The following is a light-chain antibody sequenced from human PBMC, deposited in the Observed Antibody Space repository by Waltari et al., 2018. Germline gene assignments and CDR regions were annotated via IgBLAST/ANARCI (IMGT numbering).Light chain of an antibody. CDR1: QSVSRF. CDR3: QKYDRLPAT. V-gene: IGKV3-20*01. Sequence: ETVLTQSPDTLSLSPGERGPLSCRASQSVSRFLAWYQQNPGQAPRLLIYGASTRATGIPDRFSGSGSGTDFSLTISRLEPEDFAVYYCQKYDRLPATFGQGTKVEIK. J-gene: IGKJ1*01. CDR2: GAS.